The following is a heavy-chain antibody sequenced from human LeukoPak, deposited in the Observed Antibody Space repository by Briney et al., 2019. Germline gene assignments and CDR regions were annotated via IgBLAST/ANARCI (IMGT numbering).Heavy chain of an antibody. V-gene: IGHV3-74*01. D-gene: IGHD2-2*01. J-gene: IGHJ4*02. CDR2: INSDGSST. CDR1: GFTFSSHW. CDR3: ARTPLLRTSCQCRTQFGY. Sequence: GSLRLSCAASGFTFSSHWMHWVRQAPGKGLVWVSRINSDGSSTSYADSVKGRFTISRDNAKNTLYLQMNSLRAEDTAVYYCARTPLLRTSCQCRTQFGYWGQGTLVTVSS.